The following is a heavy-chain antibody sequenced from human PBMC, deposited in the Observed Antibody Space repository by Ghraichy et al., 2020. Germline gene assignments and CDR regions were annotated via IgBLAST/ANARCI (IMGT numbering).Heavy chain of an antibody. Sequence: ASVKVSCKASGYTFTSYAMHWVRQAPGQRLEWMGWINAGNGNTKYSQKFQGRVTITRDTSASTAYMELSSLRSEDTAVYYCARSGASGRVAGGTGADYWGQGTLVTVSS. CDR2: INAGNGNT. CDR1: GYTFTSYA. V-gene: IGHV1-3*01. CDR3: ARSGASGRVAGGTGADY. D-gene: IGHD6-13*01. J-gene: IGHJ4*02.